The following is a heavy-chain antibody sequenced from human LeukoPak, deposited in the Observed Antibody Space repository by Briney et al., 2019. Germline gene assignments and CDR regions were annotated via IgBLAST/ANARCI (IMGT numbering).Heavy chain of an antibody. D-gene: IGHD1-26*01. CDR2: ISGSGDIT. V-gene: IGHV3-23*01. CDR1: GFTFTSYA. CDR3: AKSRGESRGASNY. J-gene: IGHJ4*02. Sequence: GGSLRLSCAASGFTFTSYAMNWVRQAPGKGLEWVSFISGSGDITYYADSVKGRFTISRGNSKNTLYLQMNSLRAEDTALYYCAKSRGESRGASNYWGQGTLVTVSS.